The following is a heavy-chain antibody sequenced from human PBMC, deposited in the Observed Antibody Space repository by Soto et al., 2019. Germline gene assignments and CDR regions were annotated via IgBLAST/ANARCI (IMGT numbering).Heavy chain of an antibody. J-gene: IGHJ4*02. D-gene: IGHD6-13*01. Sequence: GGSLRLSCVVSGFTLRYYVVQWVRQAPGGGLEWVAVMYGDGRNKWYADAVQGRFTISRDTSRNTVYLQMSSLRAEDTAIYYCARGNCPGSTCFDYWGQGTLVTASS. CDR3: ARGNCPGSTCFDY. CDR2: MYGDGRNK. CDR1: GFTLRYYV. V-gene: IGHV3-33*01.